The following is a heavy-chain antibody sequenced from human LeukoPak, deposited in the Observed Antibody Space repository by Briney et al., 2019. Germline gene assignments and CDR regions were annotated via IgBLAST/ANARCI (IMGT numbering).Heavy chain of an antibody. J-gene: IGHJ5*02. Sequence: PGGSLRLSCAASGFTFSNYVISWVRQAPGKGLEWVSSISGSGYSTYYADSVKGRFTISRDNSKNTLYLQMNSLRAEDTAVYYCAKDRIVVIRPNWFDPWGQGTMVTVSS. CDR2: ISGSGYST. D-gene: IGHD2-21*01. CDR1: GFTFSNYV. CDR3: AKDRIVVIRPNWFDP. V-gene: IGHV3-23*01.